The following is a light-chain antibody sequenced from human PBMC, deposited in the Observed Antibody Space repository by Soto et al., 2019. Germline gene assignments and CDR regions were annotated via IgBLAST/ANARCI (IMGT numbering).Light chain of an antibody. Sequence: DIQMTHSPSSLSASVGGRVTITCRASQGISNYLAWYQQKPGKVPKLLIYAASTLQSGVPSRFSGSGSGTEFSLTISSLQPEDSATYFCLQHNSYPRTFGQGTKVDIK. CDR3: LQHNSYPRT. CDR1: QGISNY. J-gene: IGKJ1*01. CDR2: AAS. V-gene: IGKV1-27*01.